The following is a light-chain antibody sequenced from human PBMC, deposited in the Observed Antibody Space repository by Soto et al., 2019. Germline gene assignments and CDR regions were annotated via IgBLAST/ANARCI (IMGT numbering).Light chain of an antibody. Sequence: EIVLTQSPATLSLTPGERATLSCRASQSVSSYLAWYQQKPGLAPRLLIYDASNRATGIPARFSGSGSGTDFTLTISSLEPEDFAVYYCQQRSNWPTFGQGTKVDIK. CDR2: DAS. V-gene: IGKV3-11*01. CDR3: QQRSNWPT. J-gene: IGKJ1*01. CDR1: QSVSSY.